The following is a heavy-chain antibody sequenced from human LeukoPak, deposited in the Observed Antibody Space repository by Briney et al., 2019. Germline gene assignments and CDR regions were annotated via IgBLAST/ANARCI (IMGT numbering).Heavy chain of an antibody. CDR1: GYTFTGYY. CDR2: INPNSGGT. D-gene: IGHD6-19*01. CDR3: ARDLGSGWYLKDY. J-gene: IGHJ4*02. Sequence: GPSVKVSCKASGYTFTGYYMHWVRQAPGQGLEWMGWINPNSGGTNYAQKFQGRVTMTRDTSISTAYMELSRLRSDDTAVYYCARDLGSGWYLKDYWGQGTLVTVSS. V-gene: IGHV1-2*02.